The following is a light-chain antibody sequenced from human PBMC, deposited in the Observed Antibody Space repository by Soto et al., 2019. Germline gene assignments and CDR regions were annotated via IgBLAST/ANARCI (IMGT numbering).Light chain of an antibody. CDR2: AAS. J-gene: IGKJ1*01. Sequence: EIVLTQSPGTLSLSPGERATLSCRASQSVSVNSLAWYQQKGGQAPRLLIYAASTRATGVPDRFSGTGSGTDFALTISRLETDDSAVYYCQQYGGSGTFGQGTKVDIK. CDR3: QQYGGSGT. V-gene: IGKV3-20*01. CDR1: QSVSVNS.